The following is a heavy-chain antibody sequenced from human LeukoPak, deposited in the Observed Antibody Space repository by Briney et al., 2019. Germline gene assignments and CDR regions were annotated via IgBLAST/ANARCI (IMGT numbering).Heavy chain of an antibody. V-gene: IGHV4-38-2*02. J-gene: IGHJ5*02. Sequence: SETLSLTCTVSGYSISSGYYWGWIRQPPGKGLEWIGSIHHSGSTYYNPSLRSRVTISVDTSKNQFSLKLSSVPAADTAVYYCARGATYYDILTGYYPINWFDPWGQGTLVTVSS. CDR2: IHHSGST. CDR1: GYSISSGYY. D-gene: IGHD3-9*01. CDR3: ARGATYYDILTGYYPINWFDP.